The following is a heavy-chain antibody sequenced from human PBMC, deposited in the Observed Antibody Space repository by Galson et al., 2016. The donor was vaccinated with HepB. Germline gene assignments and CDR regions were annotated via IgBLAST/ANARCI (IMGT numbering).Heavy chain of an antibody. V-gene: IGHV3-30-3*01. J-gene: IGHJ3*02. D-gene: IGHD1-26*01. CDR1: GFTFSSYV. Sequence: SLRLSCAASGFTFSSYVMHWVRQAPGKGLEWVAVISYDGSKKYYADSVKGRFTISRDNSKNSLYLQMNSLRAEDTALYYCARDGELGGSYYGRDFDIWGQGTMVTVSS. CDR3: ARDGELGGSYYGRDFDI. CDR2: ISYDGSKK.